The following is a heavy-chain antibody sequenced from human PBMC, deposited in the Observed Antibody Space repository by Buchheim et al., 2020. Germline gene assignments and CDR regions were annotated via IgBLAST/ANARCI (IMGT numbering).Heavy chain of an antibody. D-gene: IGHD2-21*02. CDR3: ARDRRHIVVVTAMSYYYYGMDV. V-gene: IGHV3-30*04. CDR2: ISYDGSNK. CDR1: GFTFSSYA. Sequence: QVQLVESGGGVVQPGRSLRLSCAASGFTFSSYAMHWVRQAPGKGLEWVAVISYDGSNKYYAASVKGRFTISRDNSKNTLYLQMNSLRAEDTAVYYCARDRRHIVVVTAMSYYYYGMDVWGQGTT. J-gene: IGHJ6*02.